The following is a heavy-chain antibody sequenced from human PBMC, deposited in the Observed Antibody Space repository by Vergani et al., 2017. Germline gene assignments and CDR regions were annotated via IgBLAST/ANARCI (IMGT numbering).Heavy chain of an antibody. CDR1: GFTFSSYG. CDR2: IWYDGSNK. CDR3: AKGQPDGVDAFDI. V-gene: IGHV3-33*06. D-gene: IGHD1-14*01. Sequence: QVQLVESGGGVVQPGRSLRLSCAASGFTFSSYGMHWVRQAPGKGLEWVAVIWYDGSNKYYADSVKGRFTISRDNPKNTLYLQMNSLRAEDTAVYYCAKGQPDGVDAFDIWGQGTMVTVSS. J-gene: IGHJ3*02.